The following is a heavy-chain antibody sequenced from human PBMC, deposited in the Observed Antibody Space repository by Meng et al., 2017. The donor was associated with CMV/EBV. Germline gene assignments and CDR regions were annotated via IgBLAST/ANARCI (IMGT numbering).Heavy chain of an antibody. D-gene: IGHD6-13*01. Sequence: GESLKISCAASGFTFSSYGMHWVRQAPGKGLEWVAFIRYDGSNKYYADSVKGRFTISRDNSKNTLYLQMNSLRAEDTALYYCAKGGMSSSWYGRIDYWGQGTLVTVSS. CDR3: AKGGMSSSWYGRIDY. CDR1: GFTFSSYG. J-gene: IGHJ4*02. CDR2: IRYDGSNK. V-gene: IGHV3-30*02.